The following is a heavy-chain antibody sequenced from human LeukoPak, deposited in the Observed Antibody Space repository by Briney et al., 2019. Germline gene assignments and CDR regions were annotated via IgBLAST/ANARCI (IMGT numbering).Heavy chain of an antibody. V-gene: IGHV1-18*01. J-gene: IGHJ6*02. CDR1: GYTFTSYG. Sequence: ASVKVSCKASGYTFTSYGISWVRQAPGQGLEWMGWISAYNGNTNYAQKLQGRVTMTTDTSTSTAYMELSSLRSEDTAVYYCATYRNELRYFDWLSNYYCYGMDVWGQGTTVTVSS. D-gene: IGHD3-9*01. CDR2: ISAYNGNT. CDR3: ATYRNELRYFDWLSNYYCYGMDV.